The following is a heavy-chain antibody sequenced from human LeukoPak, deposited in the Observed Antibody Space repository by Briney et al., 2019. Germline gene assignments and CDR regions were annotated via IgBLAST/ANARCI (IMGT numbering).Heavy chain of an antibody. J-gene: IGHJ5*02. D-gene: IGHD3-16*02. CDR2: MDPNSGGT. V-gene: IGHV1-2*02. CDR1: GYTFTNYY. Sequence: ASVEVSCKASGYTFTNYYMHWVRQAPGQGLEWMGWMDPNSGGTKYAQKFQGRVTMTRDTSISTAYMELSRLRSDDTAMYYCARDKLGLGELSLYDQWGQGTLVTVFS. CDR3: ARDKLGLGELSLYDQ.